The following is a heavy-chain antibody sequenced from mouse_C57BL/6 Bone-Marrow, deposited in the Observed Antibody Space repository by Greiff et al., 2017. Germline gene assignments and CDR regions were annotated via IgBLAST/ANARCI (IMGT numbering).Heavy chain of an antibody. V-gene: IGHV1-50*01. Sequence: VKLVESGAELVKPGASVKLSCKASGYTFTSYWMQWVKQRPGQGLEWIGEIDPSDSYTNYNQKFKGKATLTVDTSSSTAYMQRSSLTSEDSAVYYCARQDYGSSAYWGQGTLVTVSA. CDR1: GYTFTSYW. CDR3: ARQDYGSSAY. D-gene: IGHD1-1*01. CDR2: IDPSDSYT. J-gene: IGHJ3*01.